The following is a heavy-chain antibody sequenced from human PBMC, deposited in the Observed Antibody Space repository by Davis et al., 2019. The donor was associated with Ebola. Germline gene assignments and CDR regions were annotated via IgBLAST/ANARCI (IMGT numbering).Heavy chain of an antibody. J-gene: IGHJ4*02. Sequence: GESLKISCAASGFTVSSNHMSWVRQAPGKGLGWVSVIYDQSTAYADSVRGRFIISRDKSNNTLYLEMNSLRVDDTAVYYCATTQWLREFDNWGQGTLVTVSS. V-gene: IGHV3-53*05. CDR1: GFTVSSNH. CDR3: ATTQWLREFDN. CDR2: IYDQST. D-gene: IGHD6-19*01.